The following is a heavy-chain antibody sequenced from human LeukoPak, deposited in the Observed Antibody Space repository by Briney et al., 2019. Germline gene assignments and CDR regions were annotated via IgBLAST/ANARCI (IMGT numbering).Heavy chain of an antibody. V-gene: IGHV3-7*01. D-gene: IGHD3-3*01. CDR3: ARDGRFDFWSGYYSGELDY. CDR1: GFTFSSYW. Sequence: EGSLRLSCAASGFTFSSYWMSWVRQAPGKGLEWVANIKQDGSEKYYVDSVKGRFTISRDNAKNSLYLQMNSLRAEDTAVYYCARDGRFDFWSGYYSGELDYWGQGTLVTVSS. CDR2: IKQDGSEK. J-gene: IGHJ4*02.